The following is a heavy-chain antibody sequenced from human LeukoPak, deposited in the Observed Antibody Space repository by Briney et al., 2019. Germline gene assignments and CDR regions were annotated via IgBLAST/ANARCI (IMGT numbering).Heavy chain of an antibody. J-gene: IGHJ5*02. Sequence: ASVTVSCKASGYAFTSYDINWVRQATGQGLEWMGWMNPNSGNTGYAQKFQGRVTMTRNTSISTAYMELSSLRSEDTAVYYCARVERFLNWFDPWGQGTLVTVSS. D-gene: IGHD1-1*01. CDR3: ARVERFLNWFDP. CDR1: GYAFTSYD. V-gene: IGHV1-8*01. CDR2: MNPNSGNT.